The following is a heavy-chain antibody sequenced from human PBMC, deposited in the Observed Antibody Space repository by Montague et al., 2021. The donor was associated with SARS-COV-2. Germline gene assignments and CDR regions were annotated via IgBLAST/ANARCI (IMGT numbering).Heavy chain of an antibody. CDR1: GGSISSYY. Sequence: SETLSLTCTVSGGSISSYYWSWIRQPPGKGLEWIGYICYSGSTHYNPSLKSRVTISVDTSKNQFSLKLSSVTAADTAVYYCARGAGRGSGYGKYYYYYYGMDVWGQGTTVTVSS. J-gene: IGHJ6*02. V-gene: IGHV4-59*01. CDR2: ICYSGST. CDR3: ARGAGRGSGYGKYYYYYYGMDV. D-gene: IGHD5-12*01.